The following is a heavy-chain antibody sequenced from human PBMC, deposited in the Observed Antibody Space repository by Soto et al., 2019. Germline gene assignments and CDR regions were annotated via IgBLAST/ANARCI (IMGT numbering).Heavy chain of an antibody. CDR3: ARVSTMVREITIHTWFDP. V-gene: IGHV6-1*01. D-gene: IGHD3-10*01. CDR2: TYYRSKW. Sequence: PSQTLSLTCAISVDSVSRSSVTWNWFRQSPSRGLEWLGRTYYRSKWYAESVKSRITINPDTSKNQFSLQMNSLRVEDTAVYYCARVSTMVREITIHTWFDPWGQGTLVTVSS. CDR1: VDSVSRSSVT. J-gene: IGHJ5*02.